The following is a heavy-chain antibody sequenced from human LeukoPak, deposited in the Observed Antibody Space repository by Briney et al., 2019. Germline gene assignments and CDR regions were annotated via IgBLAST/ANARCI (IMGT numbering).Heavy chain of an antibody. V-gene: IGHV3-11*04. J-gene: IGHJ3*02. D-gene: IGHD2-2*01. CDR1: GFTFSDYY. CDR3: ASNVVVPAAIQGDAFDI. Sequence: GGSLRLSCAASGFTFSDYYMSWIRQAPGKGLEWVSYISSSGSTIYYADSVKGRFTISRDNAKNSLYLQMNSLRAEDTAVYYCASNVVVPAAIQGDAFDIWGQGTMVTVSS. CDR2: ISSSGSTI.